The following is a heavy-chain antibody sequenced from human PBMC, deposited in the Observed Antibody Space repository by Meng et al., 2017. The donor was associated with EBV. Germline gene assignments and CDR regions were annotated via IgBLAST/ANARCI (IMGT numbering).Heavy chain of an antibody. J-gene: IGHJ4*02. Sequence: QVHLVESGGGVVQPGRALRLSCAASGFSFSAFGMQWLRQAPGKGLEWVAFISYDGISKYYADSVKGRFTISRDNSRNTLYLQMDSLRAEDTAVYYCAKDPNVDTLANGPFDYWGQGTLVTVSS. D-gene: IGHD5-18*01. CDR1: GFSFSAFG. V-gene: IGHV3-30*18. CDR2: ISYDGISK. CDR3: AKDPNVDTLANGPFDY.